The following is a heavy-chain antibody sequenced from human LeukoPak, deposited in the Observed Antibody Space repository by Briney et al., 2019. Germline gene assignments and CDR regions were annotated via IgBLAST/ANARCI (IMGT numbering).Heavy chain of an antibody. CDR1: GFTFSTYS. Sequence: GGSLRLSCAASGFTFSTYSMNWVRQAPGKGLEWVSSISGTGRYLYYAGSVKGRFTISRDDAKNSLYLQMSSLRAEDTAVYYCARDLSSSSTAYFQHWGPGTLVTVSS. D-gene: IGHD6-6*01. J-gene: IGHJ1*01. CDR2: ISGTGRYL. V-gene: IGHV3-21*01. CDR3: ARDLSSSSTAYFQH.